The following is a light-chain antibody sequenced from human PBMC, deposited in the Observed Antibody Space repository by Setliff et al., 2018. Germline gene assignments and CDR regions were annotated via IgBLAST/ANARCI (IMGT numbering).Light chain of an antibody. V-gene: IGKV4-1*01. CDR2: WAS. J-gene: IGKJ4*01. Sequence: DIVMTQSPDSLAVSLGERATINCKSSQSVLYSSNNKNDLAWYQRKPGQPPKLLIYWASTRESGVPDRFSGSGSGTDFTLTISSLQAEDVAVYYCQQYFSSPQTFGGGTKV. CDR1: QSVLYSSNNKND. CDR3: QQYFSSPQT.